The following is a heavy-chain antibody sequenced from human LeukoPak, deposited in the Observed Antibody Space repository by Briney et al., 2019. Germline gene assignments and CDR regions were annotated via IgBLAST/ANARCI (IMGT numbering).Heavy chain of an antibody. CDR3: QKYSSSPFDL. J-gene: IGHJ4*02. CDR1: GFTFGDHA. V-gene: IGHV3-49*03. Sequence: GGSPRLSCTASGFTFGDHAVSWFRQAPGKGLDWVAFIRSKTYGETTEYAASVKGRFTISRDDFKSIAYLQMNSLKTEDTAVYYCQKYSSSPFDLWGQGTLVTVSS. CDR2: IRSKTYGETT. D-gene: IGHD6-6*01.